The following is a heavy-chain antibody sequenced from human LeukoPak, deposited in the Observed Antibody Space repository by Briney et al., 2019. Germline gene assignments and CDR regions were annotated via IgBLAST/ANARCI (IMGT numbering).Heavy chain of an antibody. J-gene: IGHJ5*02. CDR1: GFTFSSYG. CDR3: AKDRKGGTYSNWFDP. CDR2: IRYDGSNK. D-gene: IGHD1-26*01. Sequence: GTSLRLSCAASGFTFSSYGMHWVRQAPGKGLEWVAFIRYDGSNKYYADSVKGRFTISRDNSKNTLYLQMNSLRAEDTAVYYCAKDRKGGTYSNWFDPWGQGTLVTVSS. V-gene: IGHV3-30*02.